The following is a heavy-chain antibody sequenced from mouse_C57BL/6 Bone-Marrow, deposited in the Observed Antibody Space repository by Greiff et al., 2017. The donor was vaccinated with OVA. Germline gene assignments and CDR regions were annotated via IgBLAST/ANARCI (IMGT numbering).Heavy chain of an antibody. CDR1: GFNIKDDY. Sequence: EVKLQESGAELVRPGASVKLSCTASGFNIKDDYMHWVKQRPEQGLEWIGWIDPENGDTEYASKFQGKATITADTSSNTAYLQLSSLTSEDTAVYYCTLYYGYDYFDYWGQGTTLTVSS. CDR3: TLYYGYDYFDY. CDR2: IDPENGDT. D-gene: IGHD2-2*01. V-gene: IGHV14-4*01. J-gene: IGHJ2*01.